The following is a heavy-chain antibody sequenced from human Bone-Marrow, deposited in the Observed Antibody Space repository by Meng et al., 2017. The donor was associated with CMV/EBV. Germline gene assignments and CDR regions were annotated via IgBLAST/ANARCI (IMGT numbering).Heavy chain of an antibody. J-gene: IGHJ6*02. V-gene: IGHV2-5*01. CDR1: GFSLSTSGVG. CDR2: IYWNDDK. CDR3: AHSSGSGSYWFVGYGMDV. D-gene: IGHD3-10*01. Sequence: SGPTLVKPTQTLTLTCTFSGFSLSTSGVGVGWIRQPPGKALEWLALIYWNDDKRYSPSLKSRLTITKDTSKNQVVLTMTNMDPVDTATYYCAHSSGSGSYWFVGYGMDVWGQGTMVTVSS.